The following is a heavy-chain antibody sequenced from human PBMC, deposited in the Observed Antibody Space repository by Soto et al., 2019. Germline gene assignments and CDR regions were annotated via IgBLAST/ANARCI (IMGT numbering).Heavy chain of an antibody. CDR2: ISYDGSNK. V-gene: IGHV3-30-3*01. Sequence: PGGSLRLSCAASGFTFSSYAMHWVRQAPGKGLEWVAVISYDGSNKYYADSVKGRFTISRDNSKNTLYLQMNSLRAEDTAVYYCARNLFQYYDSSGYYSGAAFDIWGQGTMVTVSS. J-gene: IGHJ3*02. D-gene: IGHD3-22*01. CDR3: ARNLFQYYDSSGYYSGAAFDI. CDR1: GFTFSSYA.